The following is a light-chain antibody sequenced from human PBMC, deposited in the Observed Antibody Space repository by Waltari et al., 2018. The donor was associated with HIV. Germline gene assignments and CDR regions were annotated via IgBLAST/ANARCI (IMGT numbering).Light chain of an antibody. Sequence: DIQMTQSPSSLSASVGVRVTITCRASQDISNYLAWYQQRPGKVPKLLIFAASTLQSGVPSRFSGSRSGTEFTLTISSLQPADVATYYCQKYDSAPRTFGQGTKVEIK. CDR3: QKYDSAPRT. V-gene: IGKV1-27*01. J-gene: IGKJ1*01. CDR2: AAS. CDR1: QDISNY.